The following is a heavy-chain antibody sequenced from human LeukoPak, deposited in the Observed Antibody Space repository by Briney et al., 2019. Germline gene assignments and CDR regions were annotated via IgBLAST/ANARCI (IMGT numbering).Heavy chain of an antibody. J-gene: IGHJ6*03. Sequence: SETLSLTCSVSGGSFSSYYWTWIRQPPGKGLEWIGYSHYTGSPSYNPSLKSRVTISVDTSKNQFSLTLSSVTAADTAVYFCARGLAPTGILGRQRNYYYYYMDVWGRGTTVTVSS. CDR2: SHYTGSP. CDR1: GGSFSSYY. D-gene: IGHD3-16*01. CDR3: ARGLAPTGILGRQRNYYYYYMDV. V-gene: IGHV4-59*01.